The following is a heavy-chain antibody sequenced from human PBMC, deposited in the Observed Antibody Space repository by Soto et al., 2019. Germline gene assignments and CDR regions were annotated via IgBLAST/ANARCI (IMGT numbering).Heavy chain of an antibody. V-gene: IGHV4-39*01. CDR1: GGSTSNSDYS. CDR2: IFYGGRT. Sequence: PSETLSLTCTVAGGSTSNSDYSWGWIRQPPGKGLEWIGNIFYGGRTYYNSSLKSRVTISVDTSNNKLFLKLNSLTAADTAVYYCARLPDSISWYLDSWGHGTLVTVSS. J-gene: IGHJ4*01. CDR3: ARLPDSISWYLDS. D-gene: IGHD2-2*01.